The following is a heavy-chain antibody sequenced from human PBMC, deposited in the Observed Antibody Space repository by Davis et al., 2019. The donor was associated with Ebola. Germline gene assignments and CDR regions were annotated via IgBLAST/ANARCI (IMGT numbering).Heavy chain of an antibody. CDR1: GFTFSSYG. CDR3: ARAPTMVQRRGLNWFDP. CDR2: IWYDGSNK. Sequence: GGSLRLSCAASGFTFSSYGMHWVRQAPGKGLEWVAVIWYDGSNKYYADSVKGRFTISRDNSKNTLYLQMNSLRAEDTAVYYCARAPTMVQRRGLNWFDPWGQGTLVTVSS. D-gene: IGHD3-10*01. J-gene: IGHJ5*02. V-gene: IGHV3-33*01.